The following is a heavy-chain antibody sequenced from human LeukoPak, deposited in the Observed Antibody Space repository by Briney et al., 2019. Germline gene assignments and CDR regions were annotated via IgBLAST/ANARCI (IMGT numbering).Heavy chain of an antibody. CDR2: IDGNADNL. D-gene: IGHD3-10*01. J-gene: IGHJ4*02. CDR1: GFTFSDYY. V-gene: IGHV3-11*01. Sequence: PGGSLRLSCTPSGFTFSDYYMSWFRHAPGKGLECLSYIDGNADNLYYPHSVRGRLTIARDHANNSLYLQMNSPRGEHTAIYYCVRAYYRGYSDDFDSLGQGTLVTVSS. CDR3: VRAYYRGYSDDFDS.